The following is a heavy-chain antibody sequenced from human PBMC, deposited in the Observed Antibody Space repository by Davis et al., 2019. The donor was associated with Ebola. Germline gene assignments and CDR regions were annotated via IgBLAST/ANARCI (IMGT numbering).Heavy chain of an antibody. V-gene: IGHV4-31*03. CDR3: ATETVVPAAIMYYYGMDV. CDR2: IYYSGST. D-gene: IGHD2-2*01. Sequence: MPSETLSLTCTVSGDSIRSSGYYWTWIRQHPGKGLEWIGYIYYSGSTYYNPSLKSRVTISVDTSKNQFSLKLSSVTAADTAVYYCATETVVPAAIMYYYGMDVWGQGTTVTVSS. J-gene: IGHJ6*02. CDR1: GDSIRSSGYY.